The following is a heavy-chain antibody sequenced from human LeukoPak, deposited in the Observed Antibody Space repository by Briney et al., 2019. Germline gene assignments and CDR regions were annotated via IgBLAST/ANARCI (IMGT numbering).Heavy chain of an antibody. Sequence: GASVKVSCKASGYTFTGYYMHWVRQAPGQGLEWMGWINPNSGGTNYAQKFQGRVTMSRDTSTSAAYMELSRLRSDDTAVYYCARGLVVLSNSHFDYWGQGTLVTVSS. V-gene: IGHV1-2*02. CDR3: ARGLVVLSNSHFDY. CDR1: GYTFTGYY. D-gene: IGHD3-22*01. J-gene: IGHJ4*02. CDR2: INPNSGGT.